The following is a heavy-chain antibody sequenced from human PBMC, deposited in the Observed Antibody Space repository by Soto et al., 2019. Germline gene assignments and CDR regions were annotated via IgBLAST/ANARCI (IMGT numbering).Heavy chain of an antibody. Sequence: SETLSLTCTVSGDSITNSNYYWGWFRQPPGKGLEWIASIYYIGSTYYNPSLKSRVTISVDTSNNQFSLNLNSVTASDTAVYYCAGRNSLASVSLNFRELSNYRWIDPWGPGTLVTVSS. D-gene: IGHD3-16*02. J-gene: IGHJ5*02. CDR3: AGRNSLASVSLNFRELSNYRWIDP. V-gene: IGHV4-39*01. CDR1: GDSITNSNYY. CDR2: IYYIGST.